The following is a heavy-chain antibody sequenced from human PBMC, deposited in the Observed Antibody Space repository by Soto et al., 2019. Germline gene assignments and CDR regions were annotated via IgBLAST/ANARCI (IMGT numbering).Heavy chain of an antibody. J-gene: IGHJ6*04. CDR2: IIPIPGTA. CDR1: GGTFGSYA. Sequence: QVQLVQSGAEVKKPGSSVKVSCKASGGTFGSYAISWVRQAPGQGLEWMGGIIPIPGTANYAQKFQGRVTIAADESTSTAYVELGSLRSEDTAVYYCARSQGSSTSLEIYYYYYYGMDVWGKGTTVTVSS. D-gene: IGHD2-2*01. V-gene: IGHV1-69*01. CDR3: ARSQGSSTSLEIYYYYYYGMDV.